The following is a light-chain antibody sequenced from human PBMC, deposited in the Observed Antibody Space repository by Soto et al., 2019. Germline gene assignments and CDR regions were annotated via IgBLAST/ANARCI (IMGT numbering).Light chain of an antibody. CDR1: QSIMFS. Sequence: EIVMTQSPATLSVSPGERATLSCRASQSIMFSLAWYQQKPCQAPRPLISGASTRATGTPARFSGSGSGKEFTLTISSLQSEDFAVYYCQQYYDWPPLTFGGGTKVEIK. CDR2: GAS. CDR3: QQYYDWPPLT. V-gene: IGKV3-15*01. J-gene: IGKJ4*01.